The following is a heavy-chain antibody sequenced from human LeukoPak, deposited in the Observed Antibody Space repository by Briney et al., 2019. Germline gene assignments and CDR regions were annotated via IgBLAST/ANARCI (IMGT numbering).Heavy chain of an antibody. D-gene: IGHD6-19*01. Sequence: SVKVSCKASGGTFSSYAISWVRQAPGQGLEWMGGIIPIFGTANYAQKFQGRVTITADESTSTAYMELSSLRSEDTAVYYCARDQGRIAVAGPFDYWGQGTLVTVSS. J-gene: IGHJ4*02. CDR2: IIPIFGTA. CDR1: GGTFSSYA. CDR3: ARDQGRIAVAGPFDY. V-gene: IGHV1-69*01.